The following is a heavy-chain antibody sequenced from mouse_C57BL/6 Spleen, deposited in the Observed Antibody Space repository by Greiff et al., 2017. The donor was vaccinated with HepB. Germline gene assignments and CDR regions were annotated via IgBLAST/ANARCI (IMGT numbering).Heavy chain of an antibody. Sequence: DVQLVESGGGLVQPGGSLSLSCAASGFTFTDYYMSWVRQPPGKALEWLGFIRNKANGYTTEYSASVKGRFTISRDNSQSILYLQMNALRAEDSATYYCAKLTGTLYYAMDYWGQGTSVTVSA. CDR3: AKLTGTLYYAMDY. J-gene: IGHJ4*01. V-gene: IGHV7-3*01. CDR2: IRNKANGYTT. D-gene: IGHD4-1*01. CDR1: GFTFTDYY.